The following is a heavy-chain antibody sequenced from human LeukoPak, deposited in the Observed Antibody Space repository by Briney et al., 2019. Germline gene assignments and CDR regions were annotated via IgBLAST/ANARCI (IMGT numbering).Heavy chain of an antibody. CDR1: GGSISSSSYY. CDR2: IYYSGST. V-gene: IGHV4-39*01. D-gene: IGHD5-18*01. CDR3: ARQDTAMPRFDY. Sequence: SETLSLTCTVSGGSISSSSYYWGWIRQPPGKGLEWIGSIYYSGSTYYNPPLKSRVTISVDTSKNQFSLKLSSVTAADTAVYYCARQDTAMPRFDYWGQGTLVTVSS. J-gene: IGHJ4*02.